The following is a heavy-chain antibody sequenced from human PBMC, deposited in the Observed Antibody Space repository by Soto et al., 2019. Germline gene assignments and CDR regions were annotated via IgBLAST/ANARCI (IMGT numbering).Heavy chain of an antibody. D-gene: IGHD4-4*01. CDR1: GFTFSSYA. CDR3: AKDRVSSNYDYYYYYGMDV. J-gene: IGHJ6*02. CDR2: ISGSGGST. Sequence: PGGSLRLSCAASGFTFSSYAMSWVRQAPGKGLEWVSAISGSGGSTYYADSVKGRFTISRDNSKNTLYLQMNSLRAEDTAVYYCAKDRVSSNYDYYYYYGMDVWGQGTTVTVSS. V-gene: IGHV3-23*01.